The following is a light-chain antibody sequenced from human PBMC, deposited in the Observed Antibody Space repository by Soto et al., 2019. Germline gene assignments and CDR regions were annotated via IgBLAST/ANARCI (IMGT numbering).Light chain of an antibody. J-gene: IGLJ1*01. CDR2: DVS. CDR3: NSYTSNNTYV. V-gene: IGLV2-14*03. Sequence: QSALTQPASVSGSPGQAITISCSGTSSDVGAFNYVSWYQQHPGKAPKLMIYDVSNRPSGVSNRFSGSKSGNTASLTISGLRAEEEADYYCNSYTSNNTYVFGTGTRSPS. CDR1: SSDVGAFNY.